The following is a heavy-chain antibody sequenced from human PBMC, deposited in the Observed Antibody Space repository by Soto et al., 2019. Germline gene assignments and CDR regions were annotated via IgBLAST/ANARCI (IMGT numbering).Heavy chain of an antibody. V-gene: IGHV4-31*03. D-gene: IGHD2-21*01. J-gene: IGHJ4*02. CDR3: ARLQVVMAEGTFDY. CDR2: IYYSGST. Sequence: QVQLQESGPGLVKPSQTLFLTCTVSGGSISSGGYYWSWIRQHPGKGLEWIGYIYYSGSTYYNPSLKSRVTISIDTSKNQFSLKLRSVTAADTAVYYCARLQVVMAEGTFDYWGQGTLVTVSS. CDR1: GGSISSGGYY.